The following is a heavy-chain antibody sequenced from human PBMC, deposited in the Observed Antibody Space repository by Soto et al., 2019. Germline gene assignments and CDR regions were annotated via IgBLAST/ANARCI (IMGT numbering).Heavy chain of an antibody. D-gene: IGHD2-2*01. CDR2: IYHTGSA. J-gene: IGHJ3*02. CDR3: ATCSSIRCQSAFDI. CDR1: SGSISSHYW. Sequence: PSETLSLTCVVSSGSISSHYWWGWVRQPPGKGLEWIGEIYHTGSANSNPSLQSRVTISVDKSKNQFSLKLSSVTAADTAIYYCATCSSIRCQSAFDIWGQGTMVTVSS. V-gene: IGHV4-4*02.